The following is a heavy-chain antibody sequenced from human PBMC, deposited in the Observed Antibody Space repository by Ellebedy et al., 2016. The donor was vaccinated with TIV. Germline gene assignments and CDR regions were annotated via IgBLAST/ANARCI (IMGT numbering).Heavy chain of an antibody. D-gene: IGHD5-18*01. J-gene: IGHJ4*02. CDR3: TTVYRYNYNSV. Sequence: GESLKISCAASGFTFSNAWMNWVRQAPGKGLEWVGRIKSKTVGGAADYAAPVKGRVTISRDDSKNTLYLQMNSLKTEDTAVYFCTTVYRYNYNSVWGQGTLVTVSS. V-gene: IGHV3-15*01. CDR1: GFTFSNAW. CDR2: IKSKTVGGAA.